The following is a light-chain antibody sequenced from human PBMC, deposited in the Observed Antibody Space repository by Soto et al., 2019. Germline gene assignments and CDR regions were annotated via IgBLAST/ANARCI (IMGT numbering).Light chain of an antibody. Sequence: EIVLTQSPDTLSLSPGERATLSCRASQSVSITYLAWYQVKPGQAPRLLIYGASRRATGTPDRFSGSGSGTDFTLTISRLEPEDFAVYYCQPYGSSSYTFGEGTKLQIK. CDR2: GAS. V-gene: IGKV3-20*01. J-gene: IGKJ2*01. CDR3: QPYGSSSYT. CDR1: QSVSITY.